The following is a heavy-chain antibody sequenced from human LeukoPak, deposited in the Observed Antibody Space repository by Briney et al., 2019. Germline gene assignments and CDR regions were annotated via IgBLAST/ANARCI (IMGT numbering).Heavy chain of an antibody. CDR1: GDSISSYY. CDR3: ARSLQWATGAFDI. Sequence: PSETLSLTCTVSGDSISSYYWSWIRQPPGKGLEWIGYIYYSGSTNYNPPLKSRVTISVDTSKNQFSLKLSSVTAADTAVYYCARSLQWATGAFDIWGQGTMVTVSS. D-gene: IGHD1-14*01. V-gene: IGHV4-59*01. CDR2: IYYSGST. J-gene: IGHJ3*02.